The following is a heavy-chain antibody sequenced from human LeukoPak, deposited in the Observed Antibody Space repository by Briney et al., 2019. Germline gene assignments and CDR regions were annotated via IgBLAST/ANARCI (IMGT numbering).Heavy chain of an antibody. CDR1: RFTFGSYA. D-gene: IGHD2-8*01. CDR3: AREAASSVYFDY. V-gene: IGHV3-30*04. CDR2: ISFDGSKK. Sequence: GGSLRLSCAASRFTFGSYAMHWVRQAPGKGLEWVALISFDGSKKYYADSVKGRLTISRDNSKNTLYLEMNSLRVGDTAVYFCAREAASSVYFDYWGQGTLVTVPS. J-gene: IGHJ4*02.